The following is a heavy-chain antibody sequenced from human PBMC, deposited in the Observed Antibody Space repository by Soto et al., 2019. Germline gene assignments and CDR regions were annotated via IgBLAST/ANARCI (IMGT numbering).Heavy chain of an antibody. Sequence: QVQLVESGGGVVQPGRSLRLSCAASGFTFSSYAMHWVRQAPGKGMEWVAVISYDGSNKYYADSVKGRFTISRDNSRNTLYLQMNSLRAEDTAVYYCARGGTMWLVRGPTFDYWGQGTLVTVCS. CDR2: ISYDGSNK. J-gene: IGHJ4*02. D-gene: IGHD6-19*01. V-gene: IGHV3-30-3*01. CDR1: GFTFSSYA. CDR3: ARGGTMWLVRGPTFDY.